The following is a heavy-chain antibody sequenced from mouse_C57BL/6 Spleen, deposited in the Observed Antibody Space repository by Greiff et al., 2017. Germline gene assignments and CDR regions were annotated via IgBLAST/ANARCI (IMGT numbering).Heavy chain of an antibody. V-gene: IGHV5-17*01. J-gene: IGHJ2*01. CDR3: ANDYYGSSYYFDY. CDR1: GFTFSDYG. D-gene: IGHD1-1*01. Sequence: EVHLVESGGGLVKPGGSLKLSCAASGFTFSDYGMHWVRQAPEKGLEWVAYISSGRSTIYYADTVKGRFAISRDNAKNTLFLQMTSLMSEDTAMYYCANDYYGSSYYFDYWGQGTTLTVSS. CDR2: ISSGRSTI.